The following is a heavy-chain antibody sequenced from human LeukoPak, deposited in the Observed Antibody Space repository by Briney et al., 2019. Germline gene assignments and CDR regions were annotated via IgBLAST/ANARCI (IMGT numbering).Heavy chain of an antibody. J-gene: IGHJ4*02. D-gene: IGHD1-26*01. V-gene: IGHV4-4*07. Sequence: PSETLSLTCTVSGGSISSYYWSWIRQPAGKGLEWIGRIYTSGSTNYNPSLKSRVTMSVDTSKNQFSLKLSSVTAADTAVYYCARDRRELGVYYFDYWGQGTLVTVSS. CDR1: GGSISSYY. CDR3: ARDRRELGVYYFDY. CDR2: IYTSGST.